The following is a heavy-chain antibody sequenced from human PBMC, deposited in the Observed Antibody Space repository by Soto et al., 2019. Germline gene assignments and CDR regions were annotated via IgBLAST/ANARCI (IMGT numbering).Heavy chain of an antibody. CDR1: GFPFIDYY. CDR3: ARGGGGGLFEH. D-gene: IGHD2-21*01. V-gene: IGHV3-11*06. CDR2: ISPKSTYR. Sequence: GWSLRLACATSGFPFIDYYMSWIRQAPGKGLEWLSHISPKSTYRNYADSVKGRFTISRDNTKSSLFLQMNSLGVEDTAVYYCARGGGGGLFEHWGQGVLVTVSS. J-gene: IGHJ4*02.